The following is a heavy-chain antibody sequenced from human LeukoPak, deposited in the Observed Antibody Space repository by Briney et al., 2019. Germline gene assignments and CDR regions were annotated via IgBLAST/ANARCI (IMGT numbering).Heavy chain of an antibody. D-gene: IGHD2-2*01. CDR3: AKLIPTVDCSRTSCYGFDY. Sequence: PGGSLRLSCSASGFTFNSYAMHWVRQAPGKGLGWVSAITGDGANTYYADSVKGRFTISRDNSKNTLYLQMNSLRAEDTALYYCAKLIPTVDCSRTSCYGFDYWGQGTLVTVSS. CDR1: GFTFNSYA. CDR2: ITGDGANT. J-gene: IGHJ4*02. V-gene: IGHV3-23*01.